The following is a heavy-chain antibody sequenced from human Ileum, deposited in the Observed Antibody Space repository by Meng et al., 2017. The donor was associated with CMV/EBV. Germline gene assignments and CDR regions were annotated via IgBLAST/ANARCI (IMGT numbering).Heavy chain of an antibody. J-gene: IGHJ4*02. CDR2: INSDGSRT. CDR1: GFTFSNFW. CDR3: ARRVCGSTICLGPEYYFDY. D-gene: IGHD2-2*01. V-gene: IGHV3-74*03. Sequence: GGSLTLSCAASGFTFSNFWMHWVRQAPGEGLVWVSRINSDGSRTTYAASVKGRFTISRDNVKNTLYLQMHSLRAEDTTVYYCARRVCGSTICLGPEYYFDYWGQGTLVTVSS.